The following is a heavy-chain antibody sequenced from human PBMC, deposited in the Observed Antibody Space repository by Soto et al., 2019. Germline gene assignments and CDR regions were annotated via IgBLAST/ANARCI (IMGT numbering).Heavy chain of an antibody. Sequence: GASVKVSCKASGYTFTSYYINWVRQATGQGLEWMGWMNPNSGNTGYARKFQGRVTMTRNTSISTAYMELSSLRSEDTAVYYCARPDGYNYAIDYWGQGTLVTVSS. CDR2: MNPNSGNT. J-gene: IGHJ4*02. CDR1: GYTFTSYY. D-gene: IGHD1-1*01. CDR3: ARPDGYNYAIDY. V-gene: IGHV1-8*01.